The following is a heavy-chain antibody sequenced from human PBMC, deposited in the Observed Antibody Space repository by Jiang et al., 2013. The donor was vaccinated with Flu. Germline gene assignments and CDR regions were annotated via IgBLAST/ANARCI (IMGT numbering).Heavy chain of an antibody. D-gene: IGHD2-8*02. V-gene: IGHV1-18*01. CDR3: TRVSGGAPVYHFDY. Sequence: VRQAPGQGLEWMGWISPYNGYTNYAQNLQGRVTLTIDTSTSVAYMELRSLRSDDTAIYYCTRVSGGAPVYHFDYWGQGAQVTVSS. CDR2: ISPYNGYT. J-gene: IGHJ4*02.